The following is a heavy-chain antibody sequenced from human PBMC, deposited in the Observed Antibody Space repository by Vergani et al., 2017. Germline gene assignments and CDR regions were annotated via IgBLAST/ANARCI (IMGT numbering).Heavy chain of an antibody. CDR3: ARGAAHWLDP. V-gene: IGHV4-34*09. J-gene: IGHJ5*02. D-gene: IGHD2-15*01. CDR2: INQSGST. CDR1: GGSFSGYY. Sequence: QVQLQESGPGLVKPSQTLSLTCAVYGGSFSGYYWSWIRQPPGKGLEWIGEINQSGSTNYNPSLKSRVTTSVDTSKKQFSLKLNSVTAADTAVYYCARGAAHWLDPWGQGTLVTVSS.